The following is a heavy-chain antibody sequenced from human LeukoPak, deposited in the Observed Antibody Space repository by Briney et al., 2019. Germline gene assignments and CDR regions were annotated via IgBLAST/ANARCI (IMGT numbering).Heavy chain of an antibody. CDR3: ARVNVEWLRSNWFDP. V-gene: IGHV4-38-2*02. J-gene: IGHJ5*02. CDR1: GYSISSGYY. Sequence: PSETLSLTCTVSGYSISSGYYWGWIRQPPGKGLEWIGSIYHSGSTYYNPSLKSRATISVDTSKNQFSLKLSSVTAADTAVYYCARVNVEWLRSNWFDPWGQGTLVTVSS. D-gene: IGHD5-12*01. CDR2: IYHSGST.